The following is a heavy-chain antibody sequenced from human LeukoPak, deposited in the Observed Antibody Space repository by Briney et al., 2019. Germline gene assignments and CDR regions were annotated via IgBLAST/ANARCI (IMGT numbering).Heavy chain of an antibody. CDR3: TRGGRGETVALFES. CDR1: GDSVSNNNAA. J-gene: IGHJ4*02. Sequence: SQTLSLTCAISGDSVSNNNAAWNWIRQSPSRGLEWLGRTYYRSKWYSDYAVSVKSRITINPDTSKNQVSLQLNSVTPEDTAIYYCTRGGRGETVALFESWGQETLVTVSS. V-gene: IGHV6-1*01. CDR2: TYYRSKWYS. D-gene: IGHD6-19*01.